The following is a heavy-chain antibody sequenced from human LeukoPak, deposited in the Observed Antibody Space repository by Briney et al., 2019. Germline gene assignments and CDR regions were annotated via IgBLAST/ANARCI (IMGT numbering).Heavy chain of an antibody. CDR1: GFTFNSYA. D-gene: IGHD3-22*01. J-gene: IGHJ3*02. CDR2: ISGSGSHT. Sequence: GGSLRLSCAASGFTFNSYAMNWVRQAPGKGLEWVSSISGSGSHTYYADSVQGRFTVSRDNFKNTVNLHLNTVRAEDTAVYYCARLHYDSSGYYPNDAFDIWGQGTMVTVSS. CDR3: ARLHYDSSGYYPNDAFDI. V-gene: IGHV3-23*01.